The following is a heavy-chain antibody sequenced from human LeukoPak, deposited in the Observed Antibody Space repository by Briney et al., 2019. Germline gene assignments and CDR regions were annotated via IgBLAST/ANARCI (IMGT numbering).Heavy chain of an antibody. V-gene: IGHV1-2*02. CDR1: VYTFTVYY. J-gene: IGHJ4*02. D-gene: IGHD3-3*01. Sequence: ASVTVSFTPSVYTFTVYYMHWVRQAPGQGLEWMGWINPNSCGTNYAQKFQGRVTMTRDTSISTAYMELSRLRSDDTAVYYCARETMRNLNFDYWGQGTLVTVSS. CDR3: ARETMRNLNFDY. CDR2: INPNSCGT.